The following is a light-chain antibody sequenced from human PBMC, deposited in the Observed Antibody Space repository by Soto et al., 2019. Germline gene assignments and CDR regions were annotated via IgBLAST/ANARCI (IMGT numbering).Light chain of an antibody. CDR2: DAS. J-gene: IGKJ4*01. V-gene: IGKV1-33*01. Sequence: DIQITQSPCSLSAAVVDGVTITFLASQSISSSLNWYQQKPGQAPKLLIYDASNLETGVPSRFSGSGSGTDFTFTISSLQPEDIATYYCQHYDNLPLNFGGGTKGDIK. CDR1: QSISSS. CDR3: QHYDNLPLN.